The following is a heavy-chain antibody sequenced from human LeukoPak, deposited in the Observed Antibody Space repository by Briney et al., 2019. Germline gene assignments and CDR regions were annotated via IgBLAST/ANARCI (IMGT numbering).Heavy chain of an antibody. J-gene: IGHJ5*02. V-gene: IGHV3-23*01. CDR2: ISGSGGST. D-gene: IGHD3-3*01. Sequence: GGSLRLSCAASGFTFSSYAMSWVRQAPGKGLEWVSAISGSGGSTYYADSVKGRFTISRDSSKNTLYLQMNSLRAEDTAVYYCAKEGSMLPYYDFWSGYYNNWFDPWGQGTLVTVSS. CDR1: GFTFSSYA. CDR3: AKEGSMLPYYDFWSGYYNNWFDP.